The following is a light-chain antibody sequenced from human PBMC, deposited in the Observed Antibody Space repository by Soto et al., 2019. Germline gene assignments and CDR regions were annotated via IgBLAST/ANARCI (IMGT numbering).Light chain of an antibody. CDR2: GAS. CDR1: QSVSSSY. J-gene: IGKJ2*01. Sequence: EIVLTQSPGTLSLSPGERATLSCRASQSVSSSYLAWYQQKPGQAPRLLSYGASSRATGIPDRFSGSGSGTDFTLTISRLEPEDFAMYYCQQYGSSPRTFGQGTKLEIK. V-gene: IGKV3-20*01. CDR3: QQYGSSPRT.